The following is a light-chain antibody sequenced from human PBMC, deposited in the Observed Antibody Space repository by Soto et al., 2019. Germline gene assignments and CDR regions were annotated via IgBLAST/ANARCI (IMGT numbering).Light chain of an antibody. V-gene: IGKV3-11*01. Sequence: EIVLTQSPATLSLSPGERATLSCRASQSVRSYLAWYQQKPGQAPRLLIYDASTWATGIPARFSGSGSGTDFTLSISSLEPEDCAVYYCQQRSTWPGTFGGGTKVEIK. J-gene: IGKJ4*01. CDR2: DAS. CDR3: QQRSTWPGT. CDR1: QSVRSY.